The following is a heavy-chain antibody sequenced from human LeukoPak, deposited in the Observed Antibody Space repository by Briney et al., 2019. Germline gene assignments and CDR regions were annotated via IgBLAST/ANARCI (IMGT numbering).Heavy chain of an antibody. CDR1: GYTFTGYY. V-gene: IGHV1-2*02. D-gene: IGHD2-21*02. CDR2: INPNSGGT. Sequence: ASVKVSFKASGYTFTGYYMHWVRQAPGQGLEWMGWINPNSGGTNYAQKFQGRVTMTRDTSISTAYMELSRLRSDDTAVYYCASGERVVTAIPGYYFDYWGQGTLVTVSS. J-gene: IGHJ4*02. CDR3: ASGERVVTAIPGYYFDY.